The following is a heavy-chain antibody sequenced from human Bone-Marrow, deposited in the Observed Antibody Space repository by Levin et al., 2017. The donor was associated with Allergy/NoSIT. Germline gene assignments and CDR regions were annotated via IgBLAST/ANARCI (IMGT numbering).Heavy chain of an antibody. V-gene: IGHV3-23*01. J-gene: IGHJ4*02. Sequence: RSGGSLRLSCAASGFTFSTSAMTWVRQAPGKGLEWVSGITLSGISPYYAGSVKGRFTISRDNSKNTLYLQMNSLRPDDTAIYYCVRGSPSGRTWYYPFDSWGQGTLVTVSS. D-gene: IGHD3-10*01. CDR2: ITLSGISP. CDR1: GFTFSTSA. CDR3: VRGSPSGRTWYYPFDS.